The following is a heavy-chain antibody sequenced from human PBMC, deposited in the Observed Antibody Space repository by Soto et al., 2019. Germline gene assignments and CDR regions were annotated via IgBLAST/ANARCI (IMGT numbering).Heavy chain of an antibody. CDR2: IYYSGNT. V-gene: IGHV4-30-4*01. CDR1: GGSISSGDYY. J-gene: IGHJ4*02. D-gene: IGHD7-27*01. CDR3: ARGPSGDKVDY. Sequence: PSETLSLTCTVSGGSISSGDYYWSWIRQPPGKGLEWIGYIYYSGNTYYSPSLKSRVTISVDTSKNQFSLKLSSVTVADTAVYYCARGPSGDKVDYWGQGTLVTVSS.